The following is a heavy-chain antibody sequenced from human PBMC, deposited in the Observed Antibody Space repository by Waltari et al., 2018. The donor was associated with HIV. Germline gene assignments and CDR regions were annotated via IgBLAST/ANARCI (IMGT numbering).Heavy chain of an antibody. D-gene: IGHD1-20*01. CDR3: ARDAVGGYNWNGNWFDP. CDR2: IYYSGST. CDR1: GGSISSSSYY. V-gene: IGHV4-39*07. Sequence: GLVKPSETLSLTCTVSGGSISSSSYYWGWIRQPPGKGLEWIGSIYYSGSTYYNPSLKSRVTISVDTSKNQFSLKLSSVTAADTAVYYCARDAVGGYNWNGNWFDPWGQGTLVTVSS. J-gene: IGHJ5*02.